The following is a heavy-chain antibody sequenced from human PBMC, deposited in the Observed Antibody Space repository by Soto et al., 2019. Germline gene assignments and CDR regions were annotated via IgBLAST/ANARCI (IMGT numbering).Heavy chain of an antibody. J-gene: IGHJ4*02. CDR1: GGSISSGGYY. V-gene: IGHV4-31*03. Sequence: SETLSLTCTVSGGSISSGGYYWSWIRQHPGKGLEWIGYIYYSGSTYYNPSFKSRVTISVDTSKNQFSLKLSSVTAADTAVYYCARVGMTLAAAGTGYFDYWGQGTLVTVSS. CDR2: IYYSGST. D-gene: IGHD6-13*01. CDR3: ARVGMTLAAAGTGYFDY.